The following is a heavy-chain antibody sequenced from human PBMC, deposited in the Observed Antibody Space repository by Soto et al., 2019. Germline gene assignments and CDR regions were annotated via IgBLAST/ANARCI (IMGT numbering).Heavy chain of an antibody. Sequence: LLTNPHPYTVSDGNIIDRVHSRSFNSQPPGKGLEWIGHIFDSGSTYYNPSLKSRLTISVDTSKNQFSLRLSSVTAADTAVYYCAREIMPLTNDWYFDLWGRGTLVTVSS. J-gene: IGHJ2*01. CDR3: AREIMPLTNDWYFDL. CDR1: DGNIIDRVHS. V-gene: IGHV4-30-4*08. CDR2: IFDSGST. D-gene: IGHD2-8*01.